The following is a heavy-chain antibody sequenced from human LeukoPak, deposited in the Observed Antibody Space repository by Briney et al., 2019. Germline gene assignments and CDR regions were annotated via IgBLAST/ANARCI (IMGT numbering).Heavy chain of an antibody. V-gene: IGHV3-21*01. CDR2: ISYRTSHI. D-gene: IGHD6-13*01. CDR3: GRAFPPLRTAAAGDY. J-gene: IGHJ4*02. Sequence: GGSLRLSCTASGFTFSDCDMNWFRQAPGKGLEWVSSISYRTSHIYYADSVKGRFTISRDNAKNSLYLQMDSLRVEDTAVYFCGRAFPPLRTAAAGDYWGQGTLVTVSS. CDR1: GFTFSDCD.